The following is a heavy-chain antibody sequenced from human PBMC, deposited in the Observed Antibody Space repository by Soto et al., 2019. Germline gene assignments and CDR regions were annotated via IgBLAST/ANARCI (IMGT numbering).Heavy chain of an antibody. V-gene: IGHV4-59*12. J-gene: IGHJ5*02. CDR3: ARGGVLKGGWFDP. CDR2: IYHSGST. Sequence: PSETLSLTCTVSGGSISSYYWSWIRQPPGKGLEWIGYIYHSGSTYYNPSLKSRVTISVDRSKNQFSLKLSSVTAADTAVYYCARGGVLKGGWFDPWGQGTLVTVSS. D-gene: IGHD2-15*01. CDR1: GGSISSYY.